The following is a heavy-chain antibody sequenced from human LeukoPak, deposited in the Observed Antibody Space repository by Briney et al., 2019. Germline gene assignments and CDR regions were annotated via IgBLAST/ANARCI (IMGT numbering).Heavy chain of an antibody. V-gene: IGHV4-61*01. CDR3: AGCGNSVGYFDY. J-gene: IGHJ4*02. CDR1: GGSVSSGSYY. CDR2: IYYSGST. D-gene: IGHD4-23*01. Sequence: ASETLSLTCTVSGGSVSSGSYYWSWIRQPPGKGLEWIGYIYYSGSTNYNPSLKSRVTISVDTSKNQFSLKLSSVTAADTAVYYCAGCGNSVGYFDYWGQGTLVTVSS.